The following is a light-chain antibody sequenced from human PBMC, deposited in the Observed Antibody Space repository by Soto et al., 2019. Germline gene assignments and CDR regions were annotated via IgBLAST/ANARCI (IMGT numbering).Light chain of an antibody. Sequence: DIVVTQSPATLSASPGERVTLSCRASQFVSSRLAWYQRRPGHVPRLLIYDTSTRAPGISARFSGSGSGTEFTLTISSLQSEDFAVYYCQEYIQWPPGMFGPGTTVDIK. CDR2: DTS. CDR1: QFVSSR. CDR3: QEYIQWPPGM. V-gene: IGKV3-15*01. J-gene: IGKJ1*01.